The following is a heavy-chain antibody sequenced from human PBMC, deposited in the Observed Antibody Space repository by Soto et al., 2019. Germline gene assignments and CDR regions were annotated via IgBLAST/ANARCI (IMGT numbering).Heavy chain of an antibody. CDR2: ISSSSSYI. J-gene: IGHJ6*02. Sequence: PGGSLRLSCAASGFTFSSYSMNWVRQAPGKGLEWVSSISSSSSYIYYADSVKGRFTISRDNAKNSLYLQMNSLRAEDTAVYYCARGMTTLRYYYYGMDVWGQGTTVTVSS. CDR1: GFTFSSYS. D-gene: IGHD4-17*01. CDR3: ARGMTTLRYYYYGMDV. V-gene: IGHV3-21*01.